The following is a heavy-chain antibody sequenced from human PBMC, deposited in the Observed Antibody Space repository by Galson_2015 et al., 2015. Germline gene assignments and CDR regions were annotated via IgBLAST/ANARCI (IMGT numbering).Heavy chain of an antibody. D-gene: IGHD2-15*01. Sequence: SLRLSCAASGFTFSDYYMSWIRQAPGKGLEWVSYISSSGSTIYYADSVKGRFTISRDNAKNSLYLQMNSLRAEDTAVYYCARDRGYCSGGSCTPRGNYWGREPWSPSPQ. V-gene: IGHV3-11*01. CDR3: ARDRGYCSGGSCTPRGNY. CDR1: GFTFSDYY. CDR2: ISSSGSTI. J-gene: IGHJ4*02.